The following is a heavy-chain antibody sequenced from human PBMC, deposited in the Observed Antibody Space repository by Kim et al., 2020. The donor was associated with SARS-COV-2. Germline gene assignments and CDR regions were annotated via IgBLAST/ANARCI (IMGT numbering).Heavy chain of an antibody. J-gene: IGHJ3*02. CDR2: GNK. Sequence: GNKNYAQKLQGRVTSTTDTSTSTAYMELRSLRSDDTAVYYCARGSDAFDIWGQGTMVTVSS. CDR3: ARGSDAFDI. V-gene: IGHV1-18*01.